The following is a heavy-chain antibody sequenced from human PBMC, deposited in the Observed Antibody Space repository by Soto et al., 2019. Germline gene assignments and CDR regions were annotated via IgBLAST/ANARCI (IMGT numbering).Heavy chain of an antibody. CDR3: ARQGFSKHYFYAADV. Sequence: GESLKISCKGSGYSFTSYWIGWVRQMPGKGLEWMGIIYPGDSDTRYSPSFQGQVTISADKSISTAYLQWSSLEASDTATYFCARQGFSKHYFYAADVWGQGTPVTVSS. D-gene: IGHD6-13*01. CDR2: IYPGDSDT. CDR1: GYSFTSYW. J-gene: IGHJ6*02. V-gene: IGHV5-51*01.